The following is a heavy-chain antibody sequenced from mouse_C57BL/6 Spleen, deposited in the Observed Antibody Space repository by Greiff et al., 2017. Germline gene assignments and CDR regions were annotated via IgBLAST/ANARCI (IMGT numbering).Heavy chain of an antibody. D-gene: IGHD3-2*02. J-gene: IGHJ3*01. Sequence: VKLQESGAELARPGASVKLSCKASGYTFTSYGISWVKQRTGQGLEWIGEIYPRSGNTYYNEKFKGKATLTADKSSSTAYMELRSLTSEDSAVYFCAVTAQATAWFAYWGQGTLVTVSA. CDR2: IYPRSGNT. V-gene: IGHV1-81*01. CDR1: GYTFTSYG. CDR3: AVTAQATAWFAY.